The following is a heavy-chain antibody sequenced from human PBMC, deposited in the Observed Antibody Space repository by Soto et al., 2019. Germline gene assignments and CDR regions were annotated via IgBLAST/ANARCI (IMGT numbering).Heavy chain of an antibody. CDR2: VNPNNGDT. Sequence: QVQLVQSGAELKKPGASVKVSCKASGYTFSNYDMNWVRQATGQGPEWIGWVNPNNGDTGYAQKFQGQVTLTTDIPTTTAYMELTSLRSEDTAIYYCAKVARKGSAIDFDYWGQGTLITVSS. J-gene: IGHJ4*02. CDR3: AKVARKGSAIDFDY. CDR1: GYTFSNYD. D-gene: IGHD3-10*01. V-gene: IGHV1-8*01.